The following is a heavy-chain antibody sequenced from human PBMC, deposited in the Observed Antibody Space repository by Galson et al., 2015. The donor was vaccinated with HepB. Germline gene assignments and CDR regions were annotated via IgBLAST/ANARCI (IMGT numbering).Heavy chain of an antibody. D-gene: IGHD1-1*01. CDR2: INAGNGNT. CDR1: GYTFTKYA. J-gene: IGHJ4*02. CDR3: ARGGTLTGYYLDY. Sequence: SVKVSCKASGYTFTKYAVHWVRQAPGQRLEWMGWINAGNGNTKFSQKFQDRVTITRDTSANTAYMELSSLRSEDTAVYYCARGGTLTGYYLDYWGQGTLVTVSS. V-gene: IGHV1-3*01.